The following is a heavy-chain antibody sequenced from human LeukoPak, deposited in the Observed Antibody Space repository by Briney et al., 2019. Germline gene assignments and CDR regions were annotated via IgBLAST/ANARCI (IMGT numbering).Heavy chain of an antibody. CDR1: GFTFSSSA. CDR2: IGGNGGNT. J-gene: IGHJ4*02. D-gene: IGHD3-22*01. CDR3: ASQKENFYDSSGNK. Sequence: PGGSLRLSCAASGFTFSSSAMSWVRQAPGKGLEWVSAIGGNGGNTYYADSVKGRFTISRDNSKNTLYMQMNSLGAEDTAVYFCASQKENFYDSSGNKWGQGTLVTVSS. V-gene: IGHV3-23*01.